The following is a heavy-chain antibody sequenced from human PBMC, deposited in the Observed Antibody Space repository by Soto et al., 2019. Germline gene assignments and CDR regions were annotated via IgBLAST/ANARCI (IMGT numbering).Heavy chain of an antibody. CDR2: IFSSGTT. J-gene: IGHJ6*02. CDR3: ARVPSPFDYYYAMDV. V-gene: IGHV4-30-4*01. Sequence: SETLSLTCTVSGDSISSGNKYWSWIRQAPGKGLEWIGYIFSSGTTYYNPSLKSRLTMSLDTSQNQFSLRLASVTDADSAVYYCARVPSPFDYYYAMDVWGQGTTVTVSS. D-gene: IGHD3-16*01. CDR1: GDSISSGNKY.